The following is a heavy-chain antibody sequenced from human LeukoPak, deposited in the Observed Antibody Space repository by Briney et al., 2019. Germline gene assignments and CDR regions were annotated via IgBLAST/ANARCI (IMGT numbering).Heavy chain of an antibody. CDR1: GFTFSSYE. Sequence: PGGSLRLSCAASGFTFSSYEMNWVRQAPGKGLEWVSYISSSGSTIYYADSVKGRFTISRDNAKNSLYLQMNGLRAEDTSVYYCARDTNGDGWFDPWGQGTLVTVSS. J-gene: IGHJ5*02. CDR3: ARDTNGDGWFDP. V-gene: IGHV3-48*03. CDR2: ISSSGSTI. D-gene: IGHD4-17*01.